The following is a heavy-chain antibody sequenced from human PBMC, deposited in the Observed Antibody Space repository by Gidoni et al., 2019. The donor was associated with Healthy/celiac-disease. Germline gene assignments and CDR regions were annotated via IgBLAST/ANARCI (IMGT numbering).Heavy chain of an antibody. J-gene: IGHJ4*02. V-gene: IGHV3-23*01. CDR1: GFTFSSYA. Sequence: EVQLLESGGGLVQPGGSLRLSCAASGFTFSSYAMGWVRQAPGKGLEWVSAISGSGGSTYYADSVKGRFTISRDNSKNTLYLQMNSLRAEDTAVYYCAKAGAVVTATPGGDYWGQGTLVTVSS. CDR3: AKAGAVVTATPGGDY. CDR2: ISGSGGST. D-gene: IGHD2-21*02.